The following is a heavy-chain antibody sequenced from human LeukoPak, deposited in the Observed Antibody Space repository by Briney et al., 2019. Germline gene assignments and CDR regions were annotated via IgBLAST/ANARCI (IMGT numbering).Heavy chain of an antibody. Sequence: ASVKVSCKASGYTFTSYDINWVRQATGQGLEWMGWMNPNSGNTGYAQKFQGRVTITTDESTSTAYMELSSLRSEDTAVYYCARNYCSGGSCYEYYFDYWGQGTLVTVSS. D-gene: IGHD2-15*01. CDR2: MNPNSGNT. CDR3: ARNYCSGGSCYEYYFDY. J-gene: IGHJ4*02. V-gene: IGHV1-8*01. CDR1: GYTFTSYD.